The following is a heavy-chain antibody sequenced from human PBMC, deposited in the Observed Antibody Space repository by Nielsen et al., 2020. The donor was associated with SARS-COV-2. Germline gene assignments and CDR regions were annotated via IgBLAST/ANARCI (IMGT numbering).Heavy chain of an antibody. CDR1: GYTFTGYY. CDR3: ARDRALDIAAAGMDY. Sequence: ASVKVSCKASGYTFTGYYMHWVRQAPGQGLEWMGIINPSGGSTSYAQKFQGRVTMTRDTSTSTVYMELSSLRSEDTAVYYCARDRALDIAAAGMDYWGQGTLVTVSS. CDR2: INPSGGST. D-gene: IGHD6-13*01. V-gene: IGHV1-46*01. J-gene: IGHJ4*02.